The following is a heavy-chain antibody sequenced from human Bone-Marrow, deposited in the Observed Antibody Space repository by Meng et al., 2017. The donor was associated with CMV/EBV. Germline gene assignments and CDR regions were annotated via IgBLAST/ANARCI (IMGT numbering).Heavy chain of an antibody. V-gene: IGHV1-2*02. CDR3: ARDLRYFDWLPLYY. CDR1: GYTFTGYY. Sequence: LGQLGAEVKNLWPSVKVACKASGYTFTGYYMHWVRQAPGQGLEWMGWINPNSGGTNYAQKFQGRVTMTRDTSISTAYMELSRLRSDDTAVYYCARDLRYFDWLPLYYWGQGTLVTVSS. D-gene: IGHD3-9*01. J-gene: IGHJ4*02. CDR2: INPNSGGT.